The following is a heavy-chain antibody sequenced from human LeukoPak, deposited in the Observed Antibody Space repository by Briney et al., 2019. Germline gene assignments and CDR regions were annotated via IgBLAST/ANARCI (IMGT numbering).Heavy chain of an antibody. D-gene: IGHD3-22*01. CDR3: ARDPDHYDSSGYASYFDY. J-gene: IGHJ4*02. CDR1: GFTLSSYS. Sequence: PGGSLRLSCAASGFTLSSYSMNWVRQAPGKGLEWVSYISSSSSTIYYADSVKGRFTISRDNAKNSLYLQMNSLRAEDTAVYYCARDPDHYDSSGYASYFDYWGQGTLVTVSS. V-gene: IGHV3-48*04. CDR2: ISSSSSTI.